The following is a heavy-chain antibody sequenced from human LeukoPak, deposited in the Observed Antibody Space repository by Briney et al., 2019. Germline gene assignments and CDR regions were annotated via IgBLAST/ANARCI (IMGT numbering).Heavy chain of an antibody. CDR1: GYTFTGYY. CDR2: INPNSGGT. V-gene: IGHV1-2*02. D-gene: IGHD6-6*01. CDR3: ARARSIAARGYYYYYMDV. J-gene: IGHJ6*03. Sequence: ASVEVSCKASGYTFTGYYMHWVRQAPGQGLEWMGWINPNSGGTNYAQKFQGRVTMTRDTSISTAYMELSRLRSDDTAVYYCARARSIAARGYYYYYMDVWGKGTTVTVSS.